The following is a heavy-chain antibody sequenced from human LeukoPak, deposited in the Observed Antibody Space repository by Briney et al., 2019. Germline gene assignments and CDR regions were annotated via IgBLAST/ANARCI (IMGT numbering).Heavy chain of an antibody. CDR1: GGSISSSSYY. V-gene: IGHV4-39*01. D-gene: IGHD3-22*01. J-gene: IGHJ3*02. Sequence: RPSETLSLTCTVSGGSISSSSYYWGWIRQPPGKGLEWIGSIYYSGSTYYNPSLKSRVTISVDTSKNQFSLKLSSVTAADTAVYYCARPAYYYDSSGRIRESLGHDAFDIWGQGTMVTVSS. CDR2: IYYSGST. CDR3: ARPAYYYDSSGRIRESLGHDAFDI.